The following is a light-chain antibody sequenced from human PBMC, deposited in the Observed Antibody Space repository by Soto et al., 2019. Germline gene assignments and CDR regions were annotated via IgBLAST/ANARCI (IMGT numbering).Light chain of an antibody. CDR2: GAS. CDR3: QQYISTPWT. J-gene: IGKJ1*01. V-gene: IGKV3-20*01. Sequence: EIVLTQSPGTLSLSPGERATLSCRASRSVGNNYLAWYQQKPGQAPRVLIYGASSRATGIPDRFSGSGSGTDFTLTINGVEPEDFAVYWCQQYISTPWTFGQGTKVDIK. CDR1: RSVGNNY.